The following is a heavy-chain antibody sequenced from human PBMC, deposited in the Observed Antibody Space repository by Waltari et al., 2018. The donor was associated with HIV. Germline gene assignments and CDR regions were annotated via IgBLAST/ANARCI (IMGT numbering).Heavy chain of an antibody. CDR1: EYTFPTNS. CDR3: VRDGGRSRAFDY. J-gene: IGHJ4*02. Sequence: QVQLVQSGSELKKPGTSVKLSCKSSEYTFPTNSFNWVRQAPGQGLEWMGWINTNTGNPMYAQGFTGRFVSSLDTSVSTAYLQISSLKAEDTAVYYCVRDGGRSRAFDYWGQGTLVTVSS. V-gene: IGHV7-4-1*02. D-gene: IGHD3-10*01. CDR2: INTNTGNP.